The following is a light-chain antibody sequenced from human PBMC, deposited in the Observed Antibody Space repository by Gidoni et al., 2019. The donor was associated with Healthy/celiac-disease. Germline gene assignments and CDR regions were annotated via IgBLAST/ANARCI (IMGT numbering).Light chain of an antibody. V-gene: IGLV1-40*01. CDR3: QSYDSSLSGSVV. Sequence: QSVLTQPPPVSGAPGQRVTISCTGISSNIGAGYDVHWYQQLPGTAPKLLIYGNSNRPSGVPDRFSGSKSGTSASLAITGLQAEDEADYYCQSYDSSLSGSVVFGGGTKLTVL. J-gene: IGLJ2*01. CDR2: GNS. CDR1: SSNIGAGYD.